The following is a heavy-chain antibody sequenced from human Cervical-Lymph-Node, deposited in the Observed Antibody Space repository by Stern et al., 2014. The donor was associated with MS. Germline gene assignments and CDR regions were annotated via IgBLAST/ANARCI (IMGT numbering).Heavy chain of an antibody. CDR2: VSYDGTQR. CDR1: GFTFSTYA. V-gene: IGHV3-30-3*01. CDR3: ARGGRGFGLEY. Sequence: MQLVESGGGVVQPGRSLSLSCVASGFTFSTYAMHWVRQAPGKGLEWVAFVSYDGTQRNSTDSVKARFTISRDNSKNTLYLHMNSLRDEDTAVYFCARGGRGFGLEYWGQGALVTVSS. D-gene: IGHD3-10*01. J-gene: IGHJ4*02.